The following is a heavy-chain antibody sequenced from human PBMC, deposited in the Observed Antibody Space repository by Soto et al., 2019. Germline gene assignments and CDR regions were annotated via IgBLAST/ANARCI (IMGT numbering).Heavy chain of an antibody. Sequence: QVQLVESGGGVVQPGRSLRLSCAASGFTFSNSGMHWVRQAPGKGLEWVAVISSDGNTKYYADSVKGRFTISRDNSKNTLYLEMNGLRADDAALYYCIGQVASGYWGQGTLVTVSS. D-gene: IGHD3-10*01. CDR1: GFTFSNSG. CDR3: IGQVASGY. CDR2: ISSDGNTK. V-gene: IGHV3-30*03. J-gene: IGHJ4*02.